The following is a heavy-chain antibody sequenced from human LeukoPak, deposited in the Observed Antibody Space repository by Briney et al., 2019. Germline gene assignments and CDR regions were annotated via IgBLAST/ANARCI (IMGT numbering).Heavy chain of an antibody. CDR3: ARAEVGYDFWSGYFA. J-gene: IGHJ5*02. CDR2: IGAYNGNT. D-gene: IGHD3-3*01. Sequence: ASVKVSCKASGYTFTSYGISWVRQAPGQGLEWMGWIGAYNGNTNYAQKLQGRVTMTTDTSTSTAYMELRSLRSDDTAVYYCARAEVGYDFWSGYFAWGQGTLVTVSS. CDR1: GYTFTSYG. V-gene: IGHV1-18*01.